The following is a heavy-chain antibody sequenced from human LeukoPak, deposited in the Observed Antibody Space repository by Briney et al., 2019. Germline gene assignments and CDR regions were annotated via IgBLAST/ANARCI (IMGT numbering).Heavy chain of an antibody. D-gene: IGHD3-16*01. Sequence: GRSLRLSCDASGFSISDYYMSWIRQSPGKWLEWISYITSGGASTNYADSVKGRFTISRDKAKNSVALQLNSLRAEDTAVYYCTRQRRGTYYAFDWWGQGTLVTVSS. CDR3: TRQRRGTYYAFDW. J-gene: IGHJ4*02. V-gene: IGHV3-11*01. CDR2: ITSGGAST. CDR1: GFSISDYY.